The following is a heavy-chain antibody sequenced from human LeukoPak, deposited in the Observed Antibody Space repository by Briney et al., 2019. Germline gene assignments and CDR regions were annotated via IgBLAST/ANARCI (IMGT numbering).Heavy chain of an antibody. CDR1: GFTINSYW. CDR3: AKHCSGGTCYSTIDY. V-gene: IGHV3-74*01. Sequence: GGSLRLSCAASGFTINSYWMHWVRQAPGKGLVWVSRINEDGSRIDYADSVKGRFTISRDNAKNTLFLQMNSLRAEDTAVYYCAKHCSGGTCYSTIDYWGQGTLVTVSS. CDR2: INEDGSRI. D-gene: IGHD2-15*01. J-gene: IGHJ4*02.